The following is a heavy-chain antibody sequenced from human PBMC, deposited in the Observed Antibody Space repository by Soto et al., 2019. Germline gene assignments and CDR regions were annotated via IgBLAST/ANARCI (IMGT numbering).Heavy chain of an antibody. CDR2: ISYDGSNK. CDR3: AKERAGRFRADY. J-gene: IGHJ4*02. V-gene: IGHV3-30*18. Sequence: QVQLVESGGGVVQPGRSLRLSCAASGFTFSSYGMHWVRQAPGKGLEWVAVISYDGSNKYYADSVKGRFTISRDNSKNTLYLQMNSLRAEDTAVYYCAKERAGRFRADYWGQGTLVTVSS. CDR1: GFTFSSYG.